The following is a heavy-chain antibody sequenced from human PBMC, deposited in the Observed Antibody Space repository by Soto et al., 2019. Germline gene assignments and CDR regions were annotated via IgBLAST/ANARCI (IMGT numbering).Heavy chain of an antibody. Sequence: QVQLVQSGAEVKKLGASVKVSCKASGYTFTAYYIHWVRQAPGQGLEWVGWINPNSGDTNYAQRFQGWVTRTGDTSVRTAYMDLTRLRSDDTAVYYCARGGYTYGYGLDYWGQGTLVTVSS. CDR2: INPNSGDT. CDR3: ARGGYTYGYGLDY. J-gene: IGHJ4*02. D-gene: IGHD5-18*01. CDR1: GYTFTAYY. V-gene: IGHV1-2*04.